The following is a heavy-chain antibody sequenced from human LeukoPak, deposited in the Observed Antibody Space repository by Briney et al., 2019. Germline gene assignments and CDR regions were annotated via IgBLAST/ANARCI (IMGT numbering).Heavy chain of an antibody. CDR1: GFTFSSYT. J-gene: IGHJ4*02. CDR3: ANSGGIPLDY. Sequence: GGSLRLSCAASGFTFSSYTMSWVRQVPGKGLEWVSAISGSGGSTYYADSVKGRFTISRDNSKNTLYLQMNSLRAEDTAVYYCANSGGIPLDYWGQGTLVTVSS. D-gene: IGHD2-15*01. V-gene: IGHV3-23*01. CDR2: ISGSGGST.